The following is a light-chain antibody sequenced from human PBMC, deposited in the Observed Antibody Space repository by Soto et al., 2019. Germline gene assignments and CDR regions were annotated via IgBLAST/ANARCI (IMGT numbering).Light chain of an antibody. Sequence: QSALTQPASVSGSPGQSITISCTGTSSDVGSYNLVSWYQQHPGKAPKLMIYEVSKRPSGVSNRFSGSKSGNTASLTISGLQAEDEADYYCCSYAGSSPPWFGGGTKLTVL. CDR2: EVS. CDR3: CSYAGSSPPW. CDR1: SSDVGSYNL. V-gene: IGLV2-23*02. J-gene: IGLJ3*02.